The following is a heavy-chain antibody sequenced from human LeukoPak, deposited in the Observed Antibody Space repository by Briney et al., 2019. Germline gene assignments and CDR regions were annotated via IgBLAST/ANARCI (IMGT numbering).Heavy chain of an antibody. V-gene: IGHV3-23*01. J-gene: IGHJ4*02. CDR3: AKAYYDSSGYYNYFDY. CDR2: ISGSGGST. CDR1: GFXFSNYA. D-gene: IGHD3-22*01. Sequence: GGSLRLSCAASGFXFSNYAISWVRQAPGKGLERVSSISGSGGSTLYADSVKGRFTISRDNSKNTLYLQMNSLRAEDTAVYYCAKAYYDSSGYYNYFDYWGQGTLVTVSS.